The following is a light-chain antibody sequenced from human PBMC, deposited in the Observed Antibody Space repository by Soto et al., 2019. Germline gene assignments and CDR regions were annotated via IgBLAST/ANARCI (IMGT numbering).Light chain of an antibody. J-gene: IGLJ2*01. V-gene: IGLV4-69*01. CDR2: FNSDGSH. CDR3: QTWDTGIRVV. Sequence: QLVLTQSPSATASLGASVKLTCTLSSGHSSYAIAWHQQQPEKGPRYLMKFNSDGSHSKGDGIPDRFSGSSSGAERYLTISSLQSEDEADYYYQTWDTGIRVVFGGGTKLTVL. CDR1: SGHSSYA.